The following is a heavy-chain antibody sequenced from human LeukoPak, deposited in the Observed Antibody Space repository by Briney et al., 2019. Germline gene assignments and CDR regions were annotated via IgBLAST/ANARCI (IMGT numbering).Heavy chain of an antibody. D-gene: IGHD1-1*01. J-gene: IGHJ4*02. Sequence: ASVKVSCKASGYTFTSYDINWVRQAPGQGLEWMGWSIVYNGNTNYAQKFQGRVTMTTDTSTDTAYMELRNLLFDDTAVYYCAKGRRVDADDHFDYWGQGTLVTVSS. CDR2: SIVYNGNT. CDR1: GYTFTSYD. V-gene: IGHV1-18*01. CDR3: AKGRRVDADDHFDY.